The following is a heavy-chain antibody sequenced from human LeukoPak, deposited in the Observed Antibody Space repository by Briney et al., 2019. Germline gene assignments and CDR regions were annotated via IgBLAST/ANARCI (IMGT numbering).Heavy chain of an antibody. V-gene: IGHV3-23*01. CDR3: AKSVPEMTTVPYYFDY. J-gene: IGHJ4*02. CDR1: GFTFSSYA. Sequence: GGSLRLSCAASGFTFSSYAMSWVRQAPGKGLEWVSAISGSGASTYYADSVKGRFTISRDTSKNTLYLQMNSLRAEDTAVYYCAKSVPEMTTVPYYFDYWGQGTLVTVSS. D-gene: IGHD4-17*01. CDR2: ISGSGAST.